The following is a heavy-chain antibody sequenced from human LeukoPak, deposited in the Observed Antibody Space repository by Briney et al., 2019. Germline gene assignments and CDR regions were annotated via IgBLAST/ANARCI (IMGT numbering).Heavy chain of an antibody. V-gene: IGHV4-38-2*02. CDR3: GRDRPTGYYDY. CDR2: IHHSGER. J-gene: IGHJ4*02. CDR1: SSSISSDYY. Sequence: SETLSLTCTISSSSISSDYYWGWIRQPPGKGLEWIASIHHSGERYYNPSLKSRVTISVDTSQNQVSLKLTSVTAADTAVYYCGRDRPTGYYDYWGQGILVTVSS. D-gene: IGHD3-9*01.